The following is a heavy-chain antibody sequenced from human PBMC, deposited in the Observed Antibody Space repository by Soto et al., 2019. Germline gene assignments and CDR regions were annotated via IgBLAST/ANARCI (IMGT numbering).Heavy chain of an antibody. J-gene: IGHJ4*02. CDR2: IYDGGST. CDR1: GDSITSRY. D-gene: IGHD5-18*01. CDR3: ARGRGYGYGIDF. Sequence: QVQLQESGPGQVKPSETLSLTCAVSGDSITSRYWSWIRQPPGRGLEWIGHIYDGGSTICNSSLKSRVTISADTSKNQFSLKLNSVTAADTAMYYCARGRGYGYGIDFWGQGTLVTVSS. V-gene: IGHV4-59*11.